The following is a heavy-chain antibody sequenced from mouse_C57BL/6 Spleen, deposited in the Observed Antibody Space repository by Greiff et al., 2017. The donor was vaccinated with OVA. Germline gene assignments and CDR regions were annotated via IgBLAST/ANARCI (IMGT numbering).Heavy chain of an antibody. J-gene: IGHJ1*03. CDR1: GFNIKDYY. Sequence: VQLQQSGAELVKPGASVKLSCTASGFNIKDYYMHWVKQRTEQGLEWIGRLDPEDGETKYAPKFTGKATITADTSSNTAYLQLSSLTSEDTAVYYCARSKGSSFWYFEVWGTGTTVTVSS. CDR3: ARSKGSSFWYFEV. D-gene: IGHD1-1*01. V-gene: IGHV14-2*01. CDR2: LDPEDGET.